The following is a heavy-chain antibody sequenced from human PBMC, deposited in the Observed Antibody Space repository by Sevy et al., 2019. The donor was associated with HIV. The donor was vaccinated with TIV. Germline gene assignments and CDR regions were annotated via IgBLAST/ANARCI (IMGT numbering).Heavy chain of an antibody. CDR2: IFYGGST. CDR1: GGSVGNDDYY. V-gene: IGHV4-30-4*01. J-gene: IGHJ4*02. Sequence: SETLSLTCTVSGGSVGNDDYYWSWIRQPPGKGLEWIGYIFYGGSTYYNPSLKSRGSISVDTSKNHFSLRLRSVTAADTVVYYCARGVASSGAYKFDYWGPGTLVTVSS. CDR3: ARGVASSGAYKFDY. D-gene: IGHD6-13*01.